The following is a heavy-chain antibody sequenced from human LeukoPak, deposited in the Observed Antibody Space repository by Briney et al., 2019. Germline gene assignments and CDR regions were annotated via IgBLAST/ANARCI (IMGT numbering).Heavy chain of an antibody. D-gene: IGHD3-22*01. CDR1: GGSFSDFY. Sequence: SETLSLTCAVYGGSFSDFYWSWIRQSPGKGLEWIGEINHSGNTNYNLSLKSRVTISADTSKNQFSLKLNSVTAADTALFYCVRGGGNSGYYYDYWGQGILVTVSS. CDR2: INHSGNT. V-gene: IGHV4-34*01. J-gene: IGHJ4*02. CDR3: VRGGGNSGYYYDY.